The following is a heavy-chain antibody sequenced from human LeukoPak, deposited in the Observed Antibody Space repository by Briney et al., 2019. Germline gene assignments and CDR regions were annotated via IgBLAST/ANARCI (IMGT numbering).Heavy chain of an antibody. CDR1: GFTFSDYY. V-gene: IGHV3-11*05. D-gene: IGHD1-26*01. Sequence: PGGSLRLSCAASGFTFSDYYMSWIRQAPGKGLEWVSSISSSSSYIYYADSVKGRFTISRDNFKNTVDLQVSGLKEEDTAVYYCARDWGQRGVGATLANWGQGTLVIVSS. CDR2: ISSSSSYI. CDR3: ARDWGQRGVGATLAN. J-gene: IGHJ4*02.